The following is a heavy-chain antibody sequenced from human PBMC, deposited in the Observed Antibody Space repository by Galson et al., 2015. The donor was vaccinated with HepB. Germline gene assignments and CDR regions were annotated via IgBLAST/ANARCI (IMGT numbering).Heavy chain of an antibody. D-gene: IGHD2-2*01. J-gene: IGHJ4*02. V-gene: IGHV4-39*01. CDR2: IYYSGST. CDR1: GGSISSSSYY. Sequence: LTCTVSGGSISSSSYYWGWIRQPPGKGLEWIGSIYYSGSTYYNPSLKSRVTISVDTSKNQFSLKLSSVTAADTAVYYCASPRIGVVVPAAIEGHGIWFDYWGQGTLVTVSS. CDR3: ASPRIGVVVPAAIEGHGIWFDY.